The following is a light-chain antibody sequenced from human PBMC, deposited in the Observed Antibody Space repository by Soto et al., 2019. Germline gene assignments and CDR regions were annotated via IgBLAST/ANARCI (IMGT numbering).Light chain of an antibody. V-gene: IGLV2-8*01. J-gene: IGLJ1*01. CDR1: SSDVGGYNY. CDR3: SSYAGSSNV. CDR2: EVH. Sequence: QSALTQPPSASGSPGQSVAISCTGTSSDVGGYNYVSWYQQHPGKAPKLMIYEVHKRPSGVPDRFSGSKSGNTASLTVSGIQAEDEADYYCSSYAGSSNVFGTGTKLTVL.